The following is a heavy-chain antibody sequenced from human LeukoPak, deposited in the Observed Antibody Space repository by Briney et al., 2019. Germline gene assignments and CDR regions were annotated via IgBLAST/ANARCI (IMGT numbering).Heavy chain of an antibody. CDR3: ARPPTIKVVGDAFDI. V-gene: IGHV3-20*04. J-gene: IGHJ3*02. CDR1: GFTFDDYG. D-gene: IGHD3-22*01. Sequence: GGSLRLSCAASGFTFDDYGMSWVRQAPGKGLERVPGINWNGGSTGYADSVKGRFTISRDNAKNSLYLQMNSLRAEDTALYYCARPPTIKVVGDAFDIWGQGTMVTVSS. CDR2: INWNGGST.